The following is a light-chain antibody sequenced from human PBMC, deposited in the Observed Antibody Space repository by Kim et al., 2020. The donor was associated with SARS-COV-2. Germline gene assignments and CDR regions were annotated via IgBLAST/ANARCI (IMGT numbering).Light chain of an antibody. Sequence: QSVLTQPASVSGSPGQSITISCTGTSSDVGSYNLVSWYQQHPGKATKLMIYEVSKRPSGVSNRFSGSKSGNTASLTISGLQAEDEDDYYCCSYAGSSTFYVFGTGTQVTVL. J-gene: IGLJ1*01. CDR2: EVS. CDR3: CSYAGSSTFYV. CDR1: SSDVGSYNL. V-gene: IGLV2-23*02.